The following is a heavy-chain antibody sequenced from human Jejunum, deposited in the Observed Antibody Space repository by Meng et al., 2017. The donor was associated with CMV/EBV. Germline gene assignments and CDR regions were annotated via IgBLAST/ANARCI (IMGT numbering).Heavy chain of an antibody. J-gene: IGHJ4*02. D-gene: IGHD3-9*01. CDR1: GFTFSRYW. V-gene: IGHV3-74*01. Sequence: LSCVASGFTFSRYWFHWVRQVPGKALEWVSRINLDGRTTNYADSVKGRFTISRDDARDTLYLQMNSLKTEDTAVYYCARDLSGGDDYWGQGTLVTVSS. CDR2: INLDGRTT. CDR3: ARDLSGGDDY.